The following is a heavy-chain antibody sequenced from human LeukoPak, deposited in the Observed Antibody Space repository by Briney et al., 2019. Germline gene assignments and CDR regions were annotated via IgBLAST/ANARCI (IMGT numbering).Heavy chain of an antibody. Sequence: GGSLRLSCAASGFTFSSYSMNWVRQAPGKGLEWVSEIYTSGLTFYADSVTGRFTISRDNSKNTVYLQMNSLGVEDTARYYCARDNAPAGGGLDYWGQGTLVTVSS. CDR3: ARDNAPAGGGLDY. V-gene: IGHV3-53*01. CDR2: IYTSGLT. J-gene: IGHJ4*02. CDR1: GFTFSSYS. D-gene: IGHD2-2*01.